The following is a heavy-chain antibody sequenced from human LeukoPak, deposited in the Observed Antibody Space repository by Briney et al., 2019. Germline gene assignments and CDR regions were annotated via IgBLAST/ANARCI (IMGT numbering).Heavy chain of an antibody. Sequence: GGSLRLSCAASGFSFSDYYMSWIRQAPGKGLEWVSYISSSGSSIYYADSVKGRFTISRDNAKNSLYLQMNRLRAEDTAVYYCARAYYDSSGYIDAFDVWGQGTMVTVSS. V-gene: IGHV3-11*04. CDR3: ARAYYDSSGYIDAFDV. J-gene: IGHJ3*01. CDR2: ISSSGSSI. D-gene: IGHD3-22*01. CDR1: GFSFSDYY.